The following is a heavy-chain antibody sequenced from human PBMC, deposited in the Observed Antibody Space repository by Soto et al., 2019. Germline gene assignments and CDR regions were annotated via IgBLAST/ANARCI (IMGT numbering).Heavy chain of an antibody. CDR1: GYTLTSYA. CDR3: ARERPVYDFWSGYPPGVWLDP. Sequence: ASVKVSCKASGYTLTSYAMHWVRQAPGQRLEWMGWINAGNGNTKYSQKFQGRVTITRDTSASTAYMELSSLRSEDTAVYYCARERPVYDFWSGYPPGVWLDPWGQGTLVTVSS. J-gene: IGHJ5*02. CDR2: INAGNGNT. V-gene: IGHV1-3*01. D-gene: IGHD3-3*01.